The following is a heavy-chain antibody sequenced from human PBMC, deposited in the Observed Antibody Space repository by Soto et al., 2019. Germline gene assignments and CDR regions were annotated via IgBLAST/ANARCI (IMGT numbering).Heavy chain of an antibody. CDR2: IIPVFQTA. J-gene: IGHJ4*02. D-gene: IGHD1-20*01. CDR3: ARGGSGYTWFHEF. Sequence: QEQLVQSGAEVKKPGSSVKVSCKASGGLFSRYPISWVRQVPGQGLEWMGGIIPVFQTAYYTQRFQGRVTITADEATNTAYMELSSLISEDTAIYYCARGGSGYTWFHEFWGEGTLVTVSS. V-gene: IGHV1-69*01. CDR1: GGLFSRYP.